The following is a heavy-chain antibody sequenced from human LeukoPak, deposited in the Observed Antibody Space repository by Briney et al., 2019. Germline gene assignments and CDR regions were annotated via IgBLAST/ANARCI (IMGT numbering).Heavy chain of an antibody. Sequence: GASVKASCKASGYTITSYAMNWVRQAPGQGLEWMGWINTNTGNPTYAQGFTGRFVFSLDTSVSTAYLQISSLKAEDTAVYYCARAYYYDSSGYYYFPPFHYWGQGALVTVSS. CDR2: INTNTGNP. D-gene: IGHD3-22*01. CDR3: ARAYYYDSSGYYYFPPFHY. V-gene: IGHV7-4-1*02. CDR1: GYTITSYA. J-gene: IGHJ4*02.